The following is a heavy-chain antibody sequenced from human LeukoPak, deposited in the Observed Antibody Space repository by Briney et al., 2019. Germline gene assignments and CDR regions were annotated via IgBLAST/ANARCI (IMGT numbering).Heavy chain of an antibody. CDR1: GFTFSSYA. CDR3: ARAVLRFPNWFDP. D-gene: IGHD3-3*01. CDR2: ISYDGSNK. J-gene: IGHJ5*02. V-gene: IGHV3-30-3*01. Sequence: GGSLRLSCAASGFTFSSYAMHWVRQAPGKGLEWVAVISYDGSNKYYADSVKGRFTISRDNSKNTLYLQMNSLRAEDTAVYYCARAVLRFPNWFDPWGQGTLVTVSS.